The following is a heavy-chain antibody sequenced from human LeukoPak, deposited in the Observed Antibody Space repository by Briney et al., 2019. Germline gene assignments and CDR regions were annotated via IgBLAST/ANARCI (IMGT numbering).Heavy chain of an antibody. CDR1: GFTFSSYG. CDR2: ISYDGSNK. J-gene: IGHJ4*02. CDR3: AKNYYWDSSGVWDY. D-gene: IGHD3-22*01. V-gene: IGHV3-30*18. Sequence: PGGSLRLSCAASGFTFSSYGMHWVRQAPGKGLEWVAVISYDGSNKYYADSVKGRFTISRDNSKNTLYLHMSSLRAEDTAVYYCAKNYYWDSSGVWDYWGQGTLVTVSS.